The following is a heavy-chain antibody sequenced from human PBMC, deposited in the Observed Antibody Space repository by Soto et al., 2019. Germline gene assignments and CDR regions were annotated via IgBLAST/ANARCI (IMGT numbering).Heavy chain of an antibody. Sequence: ASVKVSCKASGYTFTGYYMHWVRQAPGQGLEWMGWINPNSGGTNYAQKFQGRVTMTRDTSISTAYMELSRLRSDDTAVYYCARIPEVSSWPYYGMDVWGKGTTVTVSS. CDR3: ARIPEVSSWPYYGMDV. CDR1: GYTFTGYY. D-gene: IGHD6-13*01. J-gene: IGHJ6*04. V-gene: IGHV1-2*02. CDR2: INPNSGGT.